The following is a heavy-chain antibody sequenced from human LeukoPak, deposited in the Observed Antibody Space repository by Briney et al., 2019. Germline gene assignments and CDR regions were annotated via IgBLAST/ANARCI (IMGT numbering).Heavy chain of an antibody. D-gene: IGHD3-22*01. CDR3: ARGVARTYYSDTSGYAAADY. Sequence: SETLSLTCAVYGESFSGYYWSWTGQPPGKGLEWIGEINHSGSTNYNPSLKSRVTISVDTSKNQFSLKLSSVTAADTAVYYCARGVARTYYSDTSGYAAADYWGQGTLVTVSS. J-gene: IGHJ4*02. CDR2: INHSGST. CDR1: GESFSGYY. V-gene: IGHV4-34*01.